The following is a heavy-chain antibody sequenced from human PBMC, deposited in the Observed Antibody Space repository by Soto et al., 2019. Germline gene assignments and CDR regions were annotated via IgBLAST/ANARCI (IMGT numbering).Heavy chain of an antibody. D-gene: IGHD3-22*01. CDR3: ARDGSSGYYYGY. Sequence: QVQLVQSGAEVKKPGASVKVSCKASGYTFTSYGISWVRQAPGQGLQWMGWISAYNGNTNYAQKLQGRVSITTDTATRTGYMGLRSLRSDDTAVYYCARDGSSGYYYGYWGQGTLVTVSS. CDR2: ISAYNGNT. CDR1: GYTFTSYG. V-gene: IGHV1-18*01. J-gene: IGHJ4*02.